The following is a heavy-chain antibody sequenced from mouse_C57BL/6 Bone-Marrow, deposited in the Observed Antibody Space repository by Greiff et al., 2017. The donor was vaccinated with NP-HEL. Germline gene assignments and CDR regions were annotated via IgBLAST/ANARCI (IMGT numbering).Heavy chain of an antibody. D-gene: IGHD2-4*01. J-gene: IGHJ3*01. Sequence: EVKLEESGGDLVKPGGSLKLSCAASGFTFSSYGMSWVRQTPDKRLEWVATISSGGSYTYYPDCVKGRFTISRDNAKNTLYLQMSSLKSEDTAMYYCASPYDYDVAWFAYWGQGTLVTVSA. CDR2: ISSGGSYT. CDR1: GFTFSSYG. V-gene: IGHV5-6*02. CDR3: ASPYDYDVAWFAY.